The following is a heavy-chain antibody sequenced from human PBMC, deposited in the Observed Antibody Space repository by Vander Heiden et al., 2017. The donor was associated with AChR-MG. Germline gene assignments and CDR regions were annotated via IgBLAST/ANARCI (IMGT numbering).Heavy chain of an antibody. CDR3: AILVHYYDYMDV. V-gene: IGHV3-30-3*02. CDR2: ISYDGNNK. Sequence: VQLVESGGGVVQPGRSLRLSCAASGFTFSAHAMLWVRQGPGKGLEWVAAISYDGNNKYYAYSAKGRFTVSRDDFNNTLSLQMKRLRTEDTAVYYCAILVHYYDYMDVWG. CDR1: GFTFSAHA. D-gene: IGHD6-6*01. J-gene: IGHJ6*03.